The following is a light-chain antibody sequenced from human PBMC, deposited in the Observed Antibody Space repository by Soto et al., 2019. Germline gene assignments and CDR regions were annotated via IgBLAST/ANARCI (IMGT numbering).Light chain of an antibody. Sequence: EIVLAQSPATLSLSAGERATLSCRASQSVSSYLAWYQQKPGQAPRLLIYDASNRATGIPARFSGSGSGTDFTLTISSLDPEDFAVYYCQQRSNWRVTFGGGTKVDIK. CDR1: QSVSSY. CDR2: DAS. V-gene: IGKV3-11*01. J-gene: IGKJ4*01. CDR3: QQRSNWRVT.